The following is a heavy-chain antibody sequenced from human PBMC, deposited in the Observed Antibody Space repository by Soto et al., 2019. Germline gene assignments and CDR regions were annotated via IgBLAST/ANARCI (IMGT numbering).Heavy chain of an antibody. J-gene: IGHJ6*02. D-gene: IGHD2-2*01. CDR2: ISYDGNNK. CDR3: ARGAEYQVPSRDYFYGMDV. Sequence: QVQLVESGGGVVQPGRSLRLSCAASTFTLSTYGMHWVRQAPGKGLEWVAVISYDGNNKYYADSVKGRFTISRDNSRNTLSLQMNSLTTEDTAVYYCARGAEYQVPSRDYFYGMDVWGQGIMVTVSS. CDR1: TFTLSTYG. V-gene: IGHV3-30*03.